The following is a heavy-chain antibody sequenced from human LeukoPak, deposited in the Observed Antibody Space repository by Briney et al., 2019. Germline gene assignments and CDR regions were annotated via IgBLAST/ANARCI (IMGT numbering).Heavy chain of an antibody. CDR3: ARGINWKAPPLDP. J-gene: IGHJ5*02. Sequence: SGTLSLTCAVYGGSFSGYYWSWIRQPPGKGLEWIGEINHSGSTNYNPSLKSRVTISVDTSKNQFSLKLSSVTAADTAVYYCARGINWKAPPLDPWGQGTLVTVSS. CDR1: GGSFSGYY. D-gene: IGHD1-1*01. V-gene: IGHV4-34*01. CDR2: INHSGST.